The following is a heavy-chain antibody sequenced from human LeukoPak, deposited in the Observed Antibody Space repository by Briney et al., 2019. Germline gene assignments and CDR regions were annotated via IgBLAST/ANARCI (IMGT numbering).Heavy chain of an antibody. Sequence: GASVKVSCKASGYTFTSYYMHWVRQAPGQGLEWMGIINPSGGSTSYAQKFQGRVTMTRDTSTSTVYMELNSLRSEDTAVYYCAREAYYDSSGYTAEYFQHWGQGTLVTVSS. J-gene: IGHJ1*01. V-gene: IGHV1-46*01. CDR2: INPSGGST. D-gene: IGHD3-22*01. CDR1: GYTFTSYY. CDR3: AREAYYDSSGYTAEYFQH.